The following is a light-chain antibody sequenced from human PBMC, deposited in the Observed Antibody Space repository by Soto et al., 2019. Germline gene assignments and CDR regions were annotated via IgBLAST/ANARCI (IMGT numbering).Light chain of an antibody. J-gene: IGKJ3*01. CDR3: QQGYSTEVT. V-gene: IGKV1-39*01. Sequence: DIQMTQSPSSLSASVGDRVTITCRASQSISRYVNWYQQKPGKAPKLLIYAASSLQSGVPSRFSGCGYGTDFTLTISSLQPEDFSTYYCQQGYSTEVTFGPGTKVDIK. CDR2: AAS. CDR1: QSISRY.